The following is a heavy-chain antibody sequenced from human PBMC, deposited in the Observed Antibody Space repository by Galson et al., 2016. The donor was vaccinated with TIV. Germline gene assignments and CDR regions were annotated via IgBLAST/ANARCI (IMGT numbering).Heavy chain of an antibody. Sequence: LSLTCNVSGGSINSDTYFWTWIRQPAGKGLEWIGLVYGTGSTTYNPSLKSRVTILVDTSKNQFSLKLSSVTAADSAVYYCARVRSLYSYDWTMDVWGKGTTVTVSS. CDR2: VYGTGST. D-gene: IGHD1-20*01. CDR3: ARVRSLYSYDWTMDV. CDR1: GGSINSDTYF. J-gene: IGHJ6*03. V-gene: IGHV4-61*02.